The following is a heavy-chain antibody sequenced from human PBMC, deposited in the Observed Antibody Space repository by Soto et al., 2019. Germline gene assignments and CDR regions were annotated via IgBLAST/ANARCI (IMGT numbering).Heavy chain of an antibody. V-gene: IGHV4-59*01. CDR1: GGSITSYY. J-gene: IGHJ4*01. D-gene: IGHD3-10*01. CDR2: IHNSGST. Sequence: QVQIQESCPGLVKPSETLSLTCTVSGGSITSYYWSWIRQPPGKGLEWIGYIHNSGSTSYNPSLQSRVTISADVSKNQFSLDLRSVTAADTAVYYCARRWSGTDYWGHGTLVTVSS. CDR3: ARRWSGTDY.